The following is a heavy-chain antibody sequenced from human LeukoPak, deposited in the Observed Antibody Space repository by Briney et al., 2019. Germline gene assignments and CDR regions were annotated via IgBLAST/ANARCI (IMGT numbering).Heavy chain of an antibody. Sequence: SETLSLTCTVSGGSISSYYWSWIRQPPGKGLEWIGSIYYSGSTYYNPSLKSRVTISVDTSKNQFSLKLSSVTAADTAVYYCARDSVYGGNSGSDYWGQGTLVTVSS. CDR3: ARDSVYGGNSGSDY. CDR1: GGSISSYY. D-gene: IGHD4-23*01. CDR2: IYYSGST. J-gene: IGHJ4*02. V-gene: IGHV4-59*12.